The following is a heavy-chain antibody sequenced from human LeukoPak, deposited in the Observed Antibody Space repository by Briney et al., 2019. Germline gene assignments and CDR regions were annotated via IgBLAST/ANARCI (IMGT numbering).Heavy chain of an antibody. CDR3: TRSGYRHPYHFDS. CDR2: LYTGGGT. CDR1: GFSVRTTF. V-gene: IGHV3-53*01. J-gene: IGHJ4*02. D-gene: IGHD3-22*01. Sequence: GGSLRLSCAAFGFSVRTTFMSWVRQAPGKGLEWVSVLYTGGGTDHADSVKGRFTISRDNSKNTLSLQMNSLRAEDTAIYYCTRSGYRHPYHFDSWGQGTLVTVSS.